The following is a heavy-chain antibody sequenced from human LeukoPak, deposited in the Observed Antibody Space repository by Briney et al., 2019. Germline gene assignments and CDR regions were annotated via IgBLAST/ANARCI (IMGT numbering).Heavy chain of an antibody. CDR2: IGHDGTKI. V-gene: IGHV3-30*02. CDR1: GFTFCTYG. D-gene: IGHD3-16*01. Sequence: GGSLRLSCAASGFTFCTYGMHWVRQAPGKGLEWVAFIGHDGTKIYYADSVQGRFTISRDNSKSTLYLQMNSLSGEDTALYYCAKDHVTWGNRYFDHWGQGTLGTVSS. J-gene: IGHJ4*02. CDR3: AKDHVTWGNRYFDH.